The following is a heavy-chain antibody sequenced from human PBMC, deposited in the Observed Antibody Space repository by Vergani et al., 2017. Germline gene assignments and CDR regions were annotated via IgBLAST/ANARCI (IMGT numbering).Heavy chain of an antibody. Sequence: QVQLQESGPGLVKPSQTLSLTCAVYGGSFSGYYWSWIRQPPGKGLEWIGSIYYSGSTYYNPSLKSRVTISVDTSKNQFSLKLSSVTAADTAVYYCARHRPNIAALKDRAFDIWGQGTMVTVSS. CDR1: GGSFSGYY. V-gene: IGHV4-39*01. D-gene: IGHD6-6*01. CDR2: IYYSGST. J-gene: IGHJ3*02. CDR3: ARHRPNIAALKDRAFDI.